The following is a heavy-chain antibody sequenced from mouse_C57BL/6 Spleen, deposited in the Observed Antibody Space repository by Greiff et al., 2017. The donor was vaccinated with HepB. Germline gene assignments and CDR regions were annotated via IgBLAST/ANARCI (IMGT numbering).Heavy chain of an antibody. CDR2: ISDGGSYT. D-gene: IGHD1-1*01. J-gene: IGHJ1*03. V-gene: IGHV5-4*01. CDR1: GFTFSSYA. CDR3: ARERTPCITTVSHWYFDV. Sequence: EVKLVESGGGLVKPGGSLKLSCAASGFTFSSYAMSWVRQTPEKRLGWVATISDGGSYTYYPDNVKGRFTISRDNAKNNLYLQMSHLKSEDTAMYYCARERTPCITTVSHWYFDVWGTGTTVTVSS.